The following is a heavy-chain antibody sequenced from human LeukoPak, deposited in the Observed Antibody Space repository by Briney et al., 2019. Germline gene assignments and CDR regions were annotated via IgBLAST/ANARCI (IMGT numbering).Heavy chain of an antibody. D-gene: IGHD3-16*02. CDR1: GGTFSSYA. CDR3: ARDRQAGLRLGELSL. V-gene: IGHV1-69*01. J-gene: IGHJ4*02. CDR2: IIPIFGTA. Sequence: ASVKVSCKASGGTFSSYAISWVRQAPGQGLEWMGGIIPIFGTANYAQKFQGRVTITADESTSTAYMELSSLRSEDTAVYYCARDRQAGLRLGELSLWGQGTLVTVSS.